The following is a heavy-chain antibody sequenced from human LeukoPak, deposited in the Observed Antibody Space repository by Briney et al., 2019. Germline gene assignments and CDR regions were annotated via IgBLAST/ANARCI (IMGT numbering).Heavy chain of an antibody. V-gene: IGHV3-9*01. J-gene: IGHJ5*02. CDR3: AKGNDYSNLNWFDP. Sequence: GRSLRLSCAASGFTFDDYAMHWVRQAPGKGLEWVSGISWNSGSIGYADSVKGRSTISRDNAKNSLYLQMNSLRAEDTALYYCAKGNDYSNLNWFDPWGQRTLVTVSS. CDR1: GFTFDDYA. CDR2: ISWNSGSI. D-gene: IGHD4-11*01.